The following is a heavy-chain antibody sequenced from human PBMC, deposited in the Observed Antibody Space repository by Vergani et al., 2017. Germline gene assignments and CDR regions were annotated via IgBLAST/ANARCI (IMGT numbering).Heavy chain of an antibody. CDR2: MNPNSGNT. Sequence: QVQLVQSGAEVKKPGASVKVSCKASGYTFTSYDINWVRQATGQGLEWMGWMNPNSGNTGYAQKLQGRVTMTTDTSTSTAYMELRSLRSDDTAVYYCARLYSSSPVGAFDIWGQGTMVTVSS. D-gene: IGHD6-6*01. CDR3: ARLYSSSPVGAFDI. J-gene: IGHJ3*02. CDR1: GYTFTSYD. V-gene: IGHV1-8*02.